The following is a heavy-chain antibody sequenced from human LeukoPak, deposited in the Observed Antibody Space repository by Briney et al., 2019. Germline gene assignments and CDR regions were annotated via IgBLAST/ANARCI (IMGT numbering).Heavy chain of an antibody. V-gene: IGHV3-48*04. J-gene: IGHJ4*02. CDR3: VRGGTDILLEPPAIPFDY. CDR2: ISSSSSTI. D-gene: IGHD2-8*01. Sequence: GGSLRLSCAASGFTFSSYGMNWVRQAPGKGLEWVSYISSSSSTIYYADSAKGRFSISRDNSKDTLYLQMNSLRADDTAVYYCVRGGTDILLEPPAIPFDYWGQGALVTVSS. CDR1: GFTFSSYG.